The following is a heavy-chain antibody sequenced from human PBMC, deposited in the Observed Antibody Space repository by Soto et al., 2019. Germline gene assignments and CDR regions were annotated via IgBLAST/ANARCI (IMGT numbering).Heavy chain of an antibody. CDR1: GGSFTGYY. J-gene: IGHJ4*02. V-gene: IGHV4-34*01. CDR3: ATEYYDFWSDYYSPRPYFDY. CDR2: INHTGNT. D-gene: IGHD3-3*01. Sequence: PSETLSLTCAVYGGSFTGYYWSWIRQPPGKGLAWIGEINHTGNTNYNPSLKSRVTISIDTSKNQFSLKLSSVTAADTAVYYCATEYYDFWSDYYSPRPYFDYWGQGTLVT.